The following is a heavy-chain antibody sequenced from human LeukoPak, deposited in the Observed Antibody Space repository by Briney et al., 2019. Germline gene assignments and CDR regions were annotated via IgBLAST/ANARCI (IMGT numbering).Heavy chain of an antibody. J-gene: IGHJ4*02. CDR1: GYTFTGYY. Sequence: ASVKVSCKASGYTFTGYYMHWVRQAPGQGLEWMGWINPNSGGTNYAQKFQGRVTMTRDTSISTAYMELSRLRSDDTAVYYCARDRGIQLWYNDYWGQGTLVTVSS. D-gene: IGHD5-18*01. CDR3: ARDRGIQLWYNDY. CDR2: INPNSGGT. V-gene: IGHV1-2*02.